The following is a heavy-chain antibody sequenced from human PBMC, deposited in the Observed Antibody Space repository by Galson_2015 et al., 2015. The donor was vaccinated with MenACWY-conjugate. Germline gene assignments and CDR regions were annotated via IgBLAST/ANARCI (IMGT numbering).Heavy chain of an antibody. J-gene: IGHJ3*01. Sequence: GGTTHYADSVKGRFTISRDNSKNTLYLQMDSLRPEDTAVYYCARRQISMIYDAFDVWGQGTMVTVSS. V-gene: IGHV3-53*01. D-gene: IGHD3-22*01. CDR2: GGTT. CDR3: ARRQISMIYDAFDV.